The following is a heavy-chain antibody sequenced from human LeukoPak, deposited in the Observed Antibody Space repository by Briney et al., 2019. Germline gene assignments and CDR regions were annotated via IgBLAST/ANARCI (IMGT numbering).Heavy chain of an antibody. J-gene: IGHJ4*02. CDR1: GYTFTSYG. D-gene: IGHD3-16*02. Sequence: ASVKVSCKASGYTFTSYGISWVRQAPGQGLEWMGWINPNSGGTNYAQKFQGRVTMTRDTSISTAYMELSRLRSDDTAVYYCARDVRAFGGVIAYWGQGTLVTVSS. CDR3: ARDVRAFGGVIAY. V-gene: IGHV1-2*02. CDR2: INPNSGGT.